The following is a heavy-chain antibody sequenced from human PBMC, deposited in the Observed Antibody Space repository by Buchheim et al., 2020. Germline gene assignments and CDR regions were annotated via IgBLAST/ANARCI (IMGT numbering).Heavy chain of an antibody. D-gene: IGHD1-14*01. CDR2: IKQGGSES. CDR3: ASPLPDNVF. J-gene: IGHJ4*02. CDR1: GFSFSSHW. V-gene: IGHV3-7*03. Sequence: EVQLVESGGGLVQPGGSLRLSCAASGFSFSSHWMSWVRQAPGKGLEWVAHIKQGGSESSYVDSVEGRFTISRDDATTSLFLQMNSLRAEDTAVYYCASPLPDNVFWGQGTL.